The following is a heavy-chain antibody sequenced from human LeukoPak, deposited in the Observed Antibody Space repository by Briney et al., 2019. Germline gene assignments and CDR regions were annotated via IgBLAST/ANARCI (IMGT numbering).Heavy chain of an antibody. D-gene: IGHD2-21*01. CDR2: TYHRGST. CDR3: ARIQPRFGLRFDP. J-gene: IGHJ5*02. Sequence: PSESLSPTCAVSGGSLTSVGYSWSWIRKPPGKGLEWIGFTYHRGSTYYTPSLKSRVTISVDRSKDEFSLKLSSVTAADTAVYYCARIQPRFGLRFDPRRQGTLVSLPS. V-gene: IGHV4-30-2*01. CDR1: GGSLTSVGYS.